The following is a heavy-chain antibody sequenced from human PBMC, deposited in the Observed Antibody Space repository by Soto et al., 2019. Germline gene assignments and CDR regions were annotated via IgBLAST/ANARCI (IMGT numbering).Heavy chain of an antibody. Sequence: SETLSLTWTVSGGSISSGGYYWTWLRQHPGKGLEWIGYNYYSGITYYNPSLKSRVTISLDTSKNQFSLKLSSVTAADTAVYYCARGSSIAGLYYGMDVWGQGTTVT. D-gene: IGHD6-6*01. CDR1: GGSISSGGYY. V-gene: IGHV4-31*02. J-gene: IGHJ6*02. CDR2: NYYSGIT. CDR3: ARGSSIAGLYYGMDV.